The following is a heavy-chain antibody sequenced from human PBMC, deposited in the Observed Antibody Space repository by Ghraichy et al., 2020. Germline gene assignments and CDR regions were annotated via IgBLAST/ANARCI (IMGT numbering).Heavy chain of an antibody. D-gene: IGHD2-2*01. J-gene: IGHJ6*03. CDR1: GYSISSGYC. V-gene: IGHV4-38-2*01. CDR2: IYHSGST. Sequence: SETXSLTCAVSGYSISSGYCWGWIRQPPGKGLEWIGNIYHSGSTYYNPSLESRVTISVDTSKNQFSLKLSSVTAAEPAVYFCARVPAAKRLNIYYYYYMDVWGKGTTVTVSS. CDR3: ARVPAAKRLNIYYYYYMDV.